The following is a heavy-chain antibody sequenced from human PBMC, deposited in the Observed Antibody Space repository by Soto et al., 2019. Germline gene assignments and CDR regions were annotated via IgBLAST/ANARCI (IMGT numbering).Heavy chain of an antibody. J-gene: IGHJ3*02. CDR3: ARYWNAGTLYGAFDI. Sequence: QVQLVQSGAEVRKPGSSVKVSCEASGGSFNNYVISWLRQAPGQGIEWMGGIIPNYEAANYAQKFRGRLTITADKATNTAYLELNSLRPEDTATYFCARYWNAGTLYGAFDIWGQGTTVIVS. D-gene: IGHD4-17*01. CDR1: GGSFNNYV. CDR2: IIPNYEAA. V-gene: IGHV1-69*06.